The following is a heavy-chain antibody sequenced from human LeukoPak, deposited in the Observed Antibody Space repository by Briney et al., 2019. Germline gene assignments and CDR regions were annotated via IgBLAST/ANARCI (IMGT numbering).Heavy chain of an antibody. J-gene: IGHJ6*04. CDR3: AELGITMIGGV. CDR2: ISSSGSTI. D-gene: IGHD3-10*02. V-gene: IGHV3-48*03. Sequence: GGSLRPSCAASGFTFSSYEMNWVRQAPGKGLEWVSYISSSGSTIYYADSVKGRFTITRDNAKNSLYLQMNSLRAEDTAVYYCAELGITMIGGVWGKGTTVTISS. CDR1: GFTFSSYE.